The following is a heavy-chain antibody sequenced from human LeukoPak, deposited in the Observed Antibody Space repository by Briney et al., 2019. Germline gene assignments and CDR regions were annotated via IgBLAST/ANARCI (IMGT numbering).Heavy chain of an antibody. D-gene: IGHD2-2*01. Sequence: SETLSLTCTASGGSISSYYWSWIRQPPGKGLEWIGYIYYSGSTNYNPSLKSRVTISVDTSKNQFSLKLSSVTAVDTAVYHCARGIVVPAARFDPWGQGTLVTVSS. CDR1: GGSISSYY. CDR2: IYYSGST. J-gene: IGHJ5*02. V-gene: IGHV4-59*01. CDR3: ARGIVVPAARFDP.